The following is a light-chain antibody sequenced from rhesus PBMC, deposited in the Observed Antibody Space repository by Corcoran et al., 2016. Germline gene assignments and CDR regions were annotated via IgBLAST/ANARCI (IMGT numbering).Light chain of an antibody. CDR2: EAS. J-gene: IGKJ2*01. Sequence: DIQMTQSPSSLSASVGDRVTITCRARQGITNDLAWYQQKPGEPPKLLIYEASSLQSGIPSRFSGSGSVTDCTLTISSLQSEDVATYYGQHYYSTPYSFGQGTKVEIK. CDR3: QHYYSTPYS. CDR1: QGITND. V-gene: IGKV1-25*01.